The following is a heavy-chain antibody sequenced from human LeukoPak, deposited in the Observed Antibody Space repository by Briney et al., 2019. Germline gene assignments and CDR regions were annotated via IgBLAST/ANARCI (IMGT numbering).Heavy chain of an antibody. V-gene: IGHV3-7*05. J-gene: IGHJ4*02. CDR1: GFSFSSYW. D-gene: IGHD3-10*02. Sequence: GGSLRLSCAASGFSFSSYWMSWVRQAPGKGLEWVANIKQDGTEKYYVDSVKGRFTISRDNAKSSLFLQMNSLRAEDTAVYYCVFGGYYFGCWGQGTLVTVSS. CDR2: IKQDGTEK. CDR3: VFGGYYFGC.